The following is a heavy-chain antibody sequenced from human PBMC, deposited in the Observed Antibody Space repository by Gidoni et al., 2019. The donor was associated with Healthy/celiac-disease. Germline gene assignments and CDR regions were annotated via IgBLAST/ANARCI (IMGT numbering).Heavy chain of an antibody. Sequence: EVQLVESGGGLVKPGRSLRLSCTASGFTFGDYAMSWFRQAPGKGLEWVGFIRSKAYGGTTEYAASVKGRFTISRDDSKSIAYLQMNSLKTEDTAVYYCTRGHYDILTGLDAFDIWGQGTMVTVSS. CDR2: IRSKAYGGTT. J-gene: IGHJ3*02. CDR3: TRGHYDILTGLDAFDI. V-gene: IGHV3-49*05. CDR1: GFTFGDYA. D-gene: IGHD3-9*01.